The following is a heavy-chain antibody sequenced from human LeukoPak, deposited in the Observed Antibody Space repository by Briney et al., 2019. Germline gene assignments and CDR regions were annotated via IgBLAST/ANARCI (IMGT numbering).Heavy chain of an antibody. D-gene: IGHD3-10*01. J-gene: IGHJ3*02. Sequence: GGPLRLPCSASGCTFSSYAMHWVRQSPGKGLEYATTIGSNGGTIYYAHSVKGRFTISRENSKNTLYLQMSSLSPEQTSVYYCVIGGYYGSGSPVEIWGQGAMVTVSS. CDR2: IGSNGGTI. V-gene: IGHV3-64D*08. CDR3: VIGGYYGSGSPVEI. CDR1: GCTFSSYA.